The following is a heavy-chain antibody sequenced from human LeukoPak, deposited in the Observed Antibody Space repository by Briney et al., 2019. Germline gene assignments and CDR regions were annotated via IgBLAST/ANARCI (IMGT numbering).Heavy chain of an antibody. J-gene: IGHJ1*01. CDR2: ISYDGSNK. V-gene: IGHV3-30*18. Sequence: QAGGSPRLSCAASGFTFSSYGMHWVRQAPGKGLEWVAVISYDGSNKYYADSVKGRFTISRDNSKNTLYLQMNSLRAEDTAVYYCAKDGSYGDYVSYFQHWGQGTLVTVSS. CDR1: GFTFSSYG. D-gene: IGHD4-17*01. CDR3: AKDGSYGDYVSYFQH.